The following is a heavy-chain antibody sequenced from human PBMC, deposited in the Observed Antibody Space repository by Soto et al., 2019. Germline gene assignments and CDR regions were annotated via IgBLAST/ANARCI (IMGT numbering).Heavy chain of an antibody. V-gene: IGHV3-33*01. CDR2: IWYGGSNK. D-gene: IGHD6-13*01. J-gene: IGHJ4*02. CDR3: ARWGIAAGDY. Sequence: GRHWVRQAPGKGLEWVAVIWYGGSNKYYADSVKGRFTISRDNSKNTLYLQMNSLRAEDTAVYYCARWGIAAGDYWGQGTLVTVSS. CDR1: G.